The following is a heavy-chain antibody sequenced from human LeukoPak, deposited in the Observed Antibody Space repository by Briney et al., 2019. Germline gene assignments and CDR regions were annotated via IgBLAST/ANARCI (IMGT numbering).Heavy chain of an antibody. CDR1: GYTFTSYA. J-gene: IGHJ5*02. D-gene: IGHD2-2*01. CDR2: MNPNSGNT. Sequence: RASVKVSCKASGYTFTSYAINWVRQATGQGLEWMRWMNPNSGNTGYAQKFQGRVTMTRNTSISTAYMELSSLRSEDTAVYYCARAYKPKYQLLSFDPWGQGTLVTVSS. V-gene: IGHV1-8*01. CDR3: ARAYKPKYQLLSFDP.